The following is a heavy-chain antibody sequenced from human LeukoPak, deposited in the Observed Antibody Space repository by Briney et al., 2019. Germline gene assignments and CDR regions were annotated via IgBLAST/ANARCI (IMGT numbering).Heavy chain of an antibody. D-gene: IGHD5-18*01. CDR3: ARDYNTATLDY. CDR2: IYNGGST. V-gene: IGHV3-66*01. J-gene: IGHJ4*02. Sequence: GGSLRLSCAASGFTVSSNYMSWVRQAPGKGLEWVSVIYNGGSTYNADSVKGRFTISRDNSKSTLYLQMNSLRAEDAAVYYCARDYNTATLDYWGQGTLVTVSS. CDR1: GFTVSSNY.